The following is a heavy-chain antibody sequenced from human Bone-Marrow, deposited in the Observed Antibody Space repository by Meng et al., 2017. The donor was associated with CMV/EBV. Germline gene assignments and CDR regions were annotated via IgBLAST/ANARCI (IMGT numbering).Heavy chain of an antibody. CDR3: TAGTFVVVPAGIEF. J-gene: IGHJ4*02. V-gene: IGHV1-8*01. D-gene: IGHD2-2*02. CDR1: GYTFTSYD. CDR2: MNPNSGNT. Sequence: ASVKVSCKASGYTFTSYDINWVRQATGQGLEWMGWMNPNSGNTGYAQKFQGRVTMTRNTSISTAYLELSSLRSEDTAVYYCTAGTFVVVPAGIEFWGQGTLVTVSS.